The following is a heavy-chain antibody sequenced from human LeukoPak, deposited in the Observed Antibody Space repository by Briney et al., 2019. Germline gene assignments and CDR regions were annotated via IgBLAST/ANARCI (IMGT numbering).Heavy chain of an antibody. D-gene: IGHD1-26*01. J-gene: IGHJ3*02. V-gene: IGHV4-59*08. CDR2: IYYSGST. CDR1: GGSISSYY. CDR3: ARHDPIVGTPDAFDI. Sequence: PSETLSLTCPVTGGSISSYYWSWIWQPPGKGLEWIAYIYYSGSTDYNPSLKSRVTISLDTSKNQFSLKLSSVTAADTAVYYCARHDPIVGTPDAFDIWGQGTMVTVSS.